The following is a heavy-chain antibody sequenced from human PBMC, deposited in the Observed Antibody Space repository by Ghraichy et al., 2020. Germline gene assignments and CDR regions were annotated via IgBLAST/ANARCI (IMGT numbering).Heavy chain of an antibody. D-gene: IGHD3-10*01. CDR2: ISTDGSRT. CDR1: GFTFSSNW. V-gene: IGHV3-74*01. CDR3: SSGSYTNFDY. J-gene: IGHJ4*02. Sequence: GSLRLSCAASGFTFSSNWMHWVRQAPGKGLVWVSRISTDGSRTSYADSVKGRFTVSRDNAKNTLYLQMNSLRAEDTAVYYCSSGSYTNFDYWGQGTLVTVSS.